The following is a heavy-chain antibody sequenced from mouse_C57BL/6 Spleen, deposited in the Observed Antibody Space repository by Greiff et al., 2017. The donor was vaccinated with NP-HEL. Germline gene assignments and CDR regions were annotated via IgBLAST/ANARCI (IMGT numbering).Heavy chain of an antibody. V-gene: IGHV1-52*01. CDR2: LDPSARET. J-gene: IGHJ2*01. CDR3: ARGSSGYRLDY. D-gene: IGHD3-2*02. Sequence: QVQLQQPGAELVRPGSSVKLSCKASGYTFTRYWMHWVKQRPIPGLEWLGNLDPSARETHYNQKFKDKATLTVDKSSSTAYMQLSSLTSEDSAVYYCARGSSGYRLDYWGQGTTLTVSS. CDR1: GYTFTRYW.